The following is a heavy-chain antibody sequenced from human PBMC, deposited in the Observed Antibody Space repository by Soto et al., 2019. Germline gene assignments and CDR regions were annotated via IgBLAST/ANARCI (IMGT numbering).Heavy chain of an antibody. CDR2: INSDGRST. CDR3: ARVSSKYYDFWSGYHYYYGMDV. V-gene: IGHV3-74*01. J-gene: IGHJ6*02. CDR1: GFTFSSYW. D-gene: IGHD3-3*01. Sequence: GESLRLSCVVSGFTFSSYWIHWVRQAPGEGLVWVSRINSDGRSTRYADSVKGRFTSSRDNAKNTMYLQMNSLRAEDTAVYYCARVSSKYYDFWSGYHYYYGMDVWGQGTTVTVSS.